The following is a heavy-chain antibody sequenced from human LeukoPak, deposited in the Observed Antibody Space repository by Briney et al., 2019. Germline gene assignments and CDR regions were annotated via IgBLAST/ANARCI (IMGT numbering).Heavy chain of an antibody. CDR3: ARGVDSSGWYRPLDWFDP. Sequence: GRSLRLSCAASGFTFESYSMNWVRQAPGKGLEWVSYISSSSSTIYYADSVKGRFTISRDNAKNSLYLQMNSLRAEDTAVYYCARGVDSSGWYRPLDWFDPWGQGTLVTVSS. D-gene: IGHD6-19*01. CDR2: ISSSSSTI. J-gene: IGHJ5*02. CDR1: GFTFESYS. V-gene: IGHV3-48*04.